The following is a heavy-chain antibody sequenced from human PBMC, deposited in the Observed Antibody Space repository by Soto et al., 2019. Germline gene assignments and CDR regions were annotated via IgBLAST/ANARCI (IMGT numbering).Heavy chain of an antibody. CDR1: GGTFSSYA. J-gene: IGHJ4*02. CDR3: AREGRHFDY. Sequence: SVKVSCKASGGTFSSYAISWVRQAPGQGLEWMGGINPIFGTPHYAQKYQGRVTITADTFTNTAYMELTRLTSDDTAVYFCAREGRHFDYWGQGTLVTVS. CDR2: INPIFGTP. V-gene: IGHV1-69*06.